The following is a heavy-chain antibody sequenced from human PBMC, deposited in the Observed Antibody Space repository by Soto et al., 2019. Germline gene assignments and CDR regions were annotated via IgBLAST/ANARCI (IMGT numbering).Heavy chain of an antibody. CDR3: AKGGGYSYGYFDY. Sequence: EVQLLESGGGLVQPGGSLRLSCAASGFTFSSYAMSWVRQAPGKGLEWVSAIRGSGGSTYYADSVKGRFTISRDNSKNTLYLQMNSLRAEDTAVYYCAKGGGYSYGYFDYWGQGTLVTVSS. J-gene: IGHJ4*02. D-gene: IGHD5-18*01. CDR2: IRGSGGST. CDR1: GFTFSSYA. V-gene: IGHV3-23*01.